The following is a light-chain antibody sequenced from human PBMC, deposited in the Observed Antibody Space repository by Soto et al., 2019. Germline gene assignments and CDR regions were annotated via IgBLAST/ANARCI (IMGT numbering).Light chain of an antibody. Sequence: EIVLTQSPGTLALSPGERATLSCRASQSVNNNYLTWYQQKRGQAHRLLIHGASSRATGIPDRFSGSGSGTDFTLTISRLEPEDFAVYYCQQYGSSPFTFGPGTKVGIK. J-gene: IGKJ3*01. CDR2: GAS. CDR3: QQYGSSPFT. V-gene: IGKV3-20*01. CDR1: QSVNNNY.